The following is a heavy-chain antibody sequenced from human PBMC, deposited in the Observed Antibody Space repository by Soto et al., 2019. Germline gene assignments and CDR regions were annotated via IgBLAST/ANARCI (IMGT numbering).Heavy chain of an antibody. D-gene: IGHD6-13*01. V-gene: IGHV1-18*01. CDR1: GYTFNTYG. CDR2: ISAYNGNT. Sequence: ASVKVSWKASGYTFNTYGINWVRQAPGQGLEWMGWISAYNGNTNYAEKVRGRVTMTTDTSTSTAYMELRSLRSDDTAVYYCAREALYSSGWYYSDYWGQGTPVTVS. CDR3: AREALYSSGWYYSDY. J-gene: IGHJ4*02.